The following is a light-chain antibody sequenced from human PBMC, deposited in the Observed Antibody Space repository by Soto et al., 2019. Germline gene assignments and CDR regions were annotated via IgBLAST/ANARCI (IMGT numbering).Light chain of an antibody. J-gene: IGKJ4*01. CDR1: QNINNN. V-gene: IGKV3-15*01. CDR3: QQYNNWPLT. Sequence: EIVMTQSPATLSVSPGERATLSCRASQNINNNLAWYQQKPGQGPRLLIYGASSRATGIPARFSGSGSGTGFTLTISSLQSEVFAIYYCQQYNNWPLTCGGGNKVEIK. CDR2: GAS.